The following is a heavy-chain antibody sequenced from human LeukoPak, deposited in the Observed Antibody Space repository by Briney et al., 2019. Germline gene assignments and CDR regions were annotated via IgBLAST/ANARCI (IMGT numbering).Heavy chain of an antibody. D-gene: IGHD3-3*01. J-gene: IGHJ6*03. V-gene: IGHV3-48*01. CDR1: GFTFSSYS. CDR2: ISSSSSTT. Sequence: GGSLRLSCAASGFTFSSYSMNWVRQAPGKGLEWVSYISSSSSTTYYADSVKGRFTISRDNSKNTLYLQMNSLRAEDTAVYYCARDGGFLEWLYMDVWGKGTTVTVSS. CDR3: ARDGGFLEWLYMDV.